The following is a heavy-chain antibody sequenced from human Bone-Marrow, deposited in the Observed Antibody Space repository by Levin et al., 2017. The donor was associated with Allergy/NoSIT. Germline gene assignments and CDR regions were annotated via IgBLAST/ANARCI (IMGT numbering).Heavy chain of an antibody. CDR1: GFSLSTSGVG. CDR3: AHRRGGSGGDTEYFHY. Sequence: SGPTLVKPTQTLTLTCTFSGFSLSTSGVGVGWIRQPPGKALEWLALIFWDDDKRYSPSLKSRLTITKDTSKNQVVLTMTNMDPVDTATYFCAHRRGGSGGDTEYFHYWGQGTLVTVSS. CDR2: IFWDDDK. D-gene: IGHD6-19*01. J-gene: IGHJ1*01. V-gene: IGHV2-5*02.